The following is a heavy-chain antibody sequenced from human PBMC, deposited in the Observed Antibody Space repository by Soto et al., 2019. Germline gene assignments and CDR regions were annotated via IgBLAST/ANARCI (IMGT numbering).Heavy chain of an antibody. D-gene: IGHD6-13*01. CDR3: ARDQGSSWYKGGFAP. J-gene: IGHJ5*02. CDR1: GGTFSSYA. Sequence: QVQLVQSGAEVKKPGSSVKVSCKASGGTFSSYAISWVRQAPGQGLEWMGGIIPIFGTANYAQKFQGRVTSXXDXSXXTAYMALRSLRAEDTAVYYCARDQGSSWYKGGFAPWGQGPLVTVSS. V-gene: IGHV1-69*12. CDR2: IIPIFGTA.